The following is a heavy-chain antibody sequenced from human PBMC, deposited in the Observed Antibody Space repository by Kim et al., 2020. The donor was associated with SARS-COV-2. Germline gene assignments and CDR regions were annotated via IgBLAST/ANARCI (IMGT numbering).Heavy chain of an antibody. CDR3: ARDSYYYGMDV. CDR1: GGSISSYY. J-gene: IGHJ6*02. Sequence: SETLSLTCTVSGGSISSYYWSWIRQPPGKGLEWIGYIYYSGSTNYNPSLKSRVTISVDTSKNQFSLKLSYVTAVDTAVYYCARDSYYYGMDVWGQGTTVTVSS. CDR2: IYYSGST. V-gene: IGHV4-59*13.